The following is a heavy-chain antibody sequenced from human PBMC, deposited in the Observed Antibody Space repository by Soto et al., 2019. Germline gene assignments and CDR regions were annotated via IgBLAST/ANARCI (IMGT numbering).Heavy chain of an antibody. D-gene: IGHD5-18*01. Sequence: ASVKVSCKASGYTFTSYYMHWVRQAPGQGLEWMGIINPSGGSTSYAQKFQGRVTMTRDTSTSTVYMGLSSLRSEDTAVYYCATEEGGLYSYGYFVYYGMDVWGQGTTVTVS. J-gene: IGHJ6*02. CDR3: ATEEGGLYSYGYFVYYGMDV. V-gene: IGHV1-46*01. CDR2: INPSGGST. CDR1: GYTFTSYY.